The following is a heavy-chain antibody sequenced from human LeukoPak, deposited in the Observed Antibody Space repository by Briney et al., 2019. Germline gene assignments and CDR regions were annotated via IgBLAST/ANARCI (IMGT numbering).Heavy chain of an antibody. CDR1: GFIFSSYE. J-gene: IGHJ4*02. D-gene: IGHD6-13*01. V-gene: IGHV3-53*01. Sequence: GGSLRLSCAASGFIFSSYEMNWVRQAPGKGLEWVSVIYSSGSTYYPDSVKGRFTISRGNSKNTLFLQMNSLRAEDTAVYYCARASRAAAGNDYWGQGTLVTVSS. CDR2: IYSSGST. CDR3: ARASRAAAGNDY.